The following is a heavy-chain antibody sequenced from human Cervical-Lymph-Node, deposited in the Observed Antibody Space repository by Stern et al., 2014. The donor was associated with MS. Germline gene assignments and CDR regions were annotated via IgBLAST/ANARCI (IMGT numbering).Heavy chain of an antibody. CDR3: AREGEYCSGSRCYPFLDY. J-gene: IGHJ4*02. CDR1: GGSLRSYY. Sequence: QLQLQESGPGLVKPSETLSLTCTVSGGSLRSYYWNWIRQAPGKGLEWLGVIYHTESVNYNPSLSSRVAMSVDTSKNQFSLTVSSVTAADTAVYYCAREGEYCSGSRCYPFLDYWGQGTLVTVSS. V-gene: IGHV4-59*01. D-gene: IGHD2-15*01. CDR2: IYHTESV.